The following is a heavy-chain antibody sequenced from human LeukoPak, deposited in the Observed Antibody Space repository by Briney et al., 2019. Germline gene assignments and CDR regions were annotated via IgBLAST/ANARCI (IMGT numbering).Heavy chain of an antibody. CDR3: GVAATGRGADY. J-gene: IGHJ4*02. CDR1: GSTFGDYA. Sequence: GGSLRLSCTASGSTFGDYAMSWVRQAPGKGLEWVGFIRSKAYGGTTEYAASVKGRFTISRDDSKSIAYLQMNSLKTEDTAVYYCGVAATGRGADYWGQGTLVTVSS. D-gene: IGHD2-15*01. CDR2: IRSKAYGGTT. V-gene: IGHV3-49*04.